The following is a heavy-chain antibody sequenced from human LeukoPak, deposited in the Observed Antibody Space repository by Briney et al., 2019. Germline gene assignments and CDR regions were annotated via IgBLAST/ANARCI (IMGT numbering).Heavy chain of an antibody. V-gene: IGHV4-59*12. D-gene: IGHD5-24*01. J-gene: IGHJ5*02. CDR3: ARDPNYLLGPYSRFDP. CDR1: GGSISSYY. CDR2: IYYSGST. Sequence: SETLSLTCTVSGGSISSYYWSWIRQPPGKGLEWIGYIYYSGSTNYNPSLKSRVTISVDTSKNQFSLKLSSVTAADTAVYYCARDPNYLLGPYSRFDPWGQGTLVTVSS.